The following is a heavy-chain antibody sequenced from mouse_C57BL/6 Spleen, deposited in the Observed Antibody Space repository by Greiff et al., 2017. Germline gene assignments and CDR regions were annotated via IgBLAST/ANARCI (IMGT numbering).Heavy chain of an antibody. V-gene: IGHV3-6*01. CDR1: GYSITSGYY. D-gene: IGHD2-12*01. CDR3: AREDYSSSFAY. Sequence: EVKLQESGPGLVKPSQSLSLTCSVTGYSITSGYYWNWIRQFPGNKLEWMGYISYDGSNNYNPSLKNRISITRDTSKNQFFLKLNSVTTEDTATYYCAREDYSSSFAYWGQGTLVTVSA. J-gene: IGHJ3*01. CDR2: ISYDGSN.